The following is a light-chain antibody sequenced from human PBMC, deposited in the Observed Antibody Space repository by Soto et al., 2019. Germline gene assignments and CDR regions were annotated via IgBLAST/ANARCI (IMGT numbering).Light chain of an antibody. CDR3: QQYNNWPPKQYT. CDR1: QSVSSN. J-gene: IGKJ2*01. CDR2: GAS. V-gene: IGKV3-15*01. Sequence: EIVMTQSPATLSVSPGERATLSCRASQSVSSNLAWYQHKPGQAPRLLIYGASTRATGIPARFSASGSGTEFSLTISSLQSKDFAVYYCQQYNNWPPKQYTFGQGTKLEIK.